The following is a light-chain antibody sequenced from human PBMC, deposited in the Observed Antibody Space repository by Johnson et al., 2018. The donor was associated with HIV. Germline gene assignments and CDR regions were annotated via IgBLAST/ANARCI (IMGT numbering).Light chain of an antibody. CDR1: SSNIGNNY. CDR2: ENN. Sequence: QSVLTQPPSVSAAPGQKVTISCSGSSSNIGNNYVSWYQQLPGTAPKLLIYENNKRPSGIPDRFSGSKSGTSATLGITGLQTGDEADYYCGTWDSSLGVNYVFGTGTKVTVL. CDR3: GTWDSSLGVNYV. V-gene: IGLV1-51*02. J-gene: IGLJ1*01.